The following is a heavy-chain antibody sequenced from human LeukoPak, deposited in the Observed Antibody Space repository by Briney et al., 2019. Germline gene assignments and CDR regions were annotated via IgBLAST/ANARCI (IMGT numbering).Heavy chain of an antibody. CDR2: ISAYNGNT. CDR3: ATYCGSTSCYSPYYYYGMDV. Sequence: GASVKVSCKASGYTFTSYGISWVRQAPGQGLEWMGWISAYNGNTNYAQKLQGRVTMTTDTSTSTAYMELRSLRSDDTAVYYCATYCGSTSCYSPYYYYGMDVWGQGTTVTVSS. CDR1: GYTFTSYG. J-gene: IGHJ6*02. V-gene: IGHV1-18*01. D-gene: IGHD2-2*01.